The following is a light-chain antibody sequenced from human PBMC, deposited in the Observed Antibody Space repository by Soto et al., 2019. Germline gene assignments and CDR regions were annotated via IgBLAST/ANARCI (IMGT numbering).Light chain of an antibody. V-gene: IGKV2-28*01. J-gene: IGKJ4*01. CDR2: LGS. CDR1: QSLLYSNGYNY. Sequence: DIVMTQSPLSLPVTPGGPASISCRSSQSLLYSNGYNYLVWYLQRPGQSPQLLIYLGSNRASGVPDRFSGSGSGTDFTLKISRVEAEDVGVYYCMQALQTPPTFGGGTKVEIK. CDR3: MQALQTPPT.